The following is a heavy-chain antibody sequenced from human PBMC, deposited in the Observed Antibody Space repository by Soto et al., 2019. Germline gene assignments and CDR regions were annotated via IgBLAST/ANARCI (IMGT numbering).Heavy chain of an antibody. CDR2: INPILGTP. Sequence: SVKVSCKASGLTYSSSAISWVRPAPGQEPEWMGGINPILGTPDYARKFQGRVTIIADESTRTVYMDMGSLRSEDTAIYYGARGCVDVVATSAFDYWGQGTLVTVSS. CDR3: ARGCVDVVATSAFDY. D-gene: IGHD5-12*01. V-gene: IGHV1-69*01. J-gene: IGHJ4*02. CDR1: GLTYSSSA.